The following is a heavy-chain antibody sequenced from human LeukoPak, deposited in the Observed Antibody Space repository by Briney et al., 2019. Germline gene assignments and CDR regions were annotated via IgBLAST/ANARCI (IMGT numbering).Heavy chain of an antibody. CDR1: GFTVSSNY. CDR2: IYSGGST. CDR3: ARGGDGSGSYYNDIDY. Sequence: GGSLRLSCAASGFTVSSNYMSWVRQAPGKGLEWVSVIYSGGSTYYADSVKGRFTISRDNSKNTLYLQMNSLRAEDTAVYYCARGGDGSGSYYNDIDYWGQGTLVTVSS. V-gene: IGHV3-66*01. D-gene: IGHD3-10*01. J-gene: IGHJ4*02.